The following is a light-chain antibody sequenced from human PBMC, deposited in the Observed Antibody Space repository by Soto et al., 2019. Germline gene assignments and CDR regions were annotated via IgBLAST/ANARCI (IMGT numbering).Light chain of an antibody. V-gene: IGKV3-20*01. CDR3: QHYGRSPIT. CDR1: QSVSNDF. J-gene: IGKJ5*01. CDR2: GAS. Sequence: EIVVTQSPGILSLSQGERATLSYRASQSVSNDFLAWYQQKPGQAPRLLIYGASSRATGIPDRFSGSGSATDFTLTISRLEPEDFALYYCQHYGRSPITFGQGTRLEIK.